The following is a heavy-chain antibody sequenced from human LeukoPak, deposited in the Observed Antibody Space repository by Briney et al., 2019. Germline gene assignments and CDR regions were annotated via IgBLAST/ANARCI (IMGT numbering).Heavy chain of an antibody. CDR3: AAGSGSYYY. D-gene: IGHD3-10*01. Sequence: SETLSLTCTVSGGSISSYYWSWIRQPPGKGLEWIGYISTSVSTNYNPSLKSRVTISVDTSKNQFSLKLSSVTAADTAVYYCAAGSGSYYYWGQGTLVTVSS. CDR1: GGSISSYY. V-gene: IGHV4-4*09. J-gene: IGHJ4*02. CDR2: ISTSVST.